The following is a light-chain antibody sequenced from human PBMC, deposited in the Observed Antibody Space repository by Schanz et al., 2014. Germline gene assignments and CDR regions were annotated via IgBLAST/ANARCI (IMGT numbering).Light chain of an antibody. CDR2: GAS. Sequence: EIVMTQSPATLSVSPGERGTLSCRASQTVSNNLAWYQQKPGQTPRLLIYGASTRATGIPARFSASGSATDFTLTISSLEPEDFAVYYCQQRSNWPLTFGGGTKVEIK. J-gene: IGKJ4*01. V-gene: IGKV3-11*01. CDR3: QQRSNWPLT. CDR1: QTVSNN.